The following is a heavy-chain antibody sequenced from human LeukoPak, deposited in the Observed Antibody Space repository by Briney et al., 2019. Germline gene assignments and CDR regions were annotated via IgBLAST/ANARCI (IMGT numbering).Heavy chain of an antibody. D-gene: IGHD5-12*01. CDR1: GFTFSSYG. V-gene: IGHV3-33*01. CDR3: AREGYSGYIDY. J-gene: IGHJ4*02. CDR2: ILCDGSNK. Sequence: GGSLRLSCAASGFTFSSYGMHWVRQAPGKGLEWVAVILCDGSNKYCADSVKGRFTISRDNAKNSLYLQMNSLRAEDTAVYYCAREGYSGYIDYWGQGTLVTVSS.